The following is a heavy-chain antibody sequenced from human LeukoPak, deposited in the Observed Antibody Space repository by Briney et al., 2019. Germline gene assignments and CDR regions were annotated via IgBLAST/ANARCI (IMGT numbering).Heavy chain of an antibody. J-gene: IGHJ6*03. D-gene: IGHD6-13*01. CDR1: GGSISGYY. V-gene: IGHV4-59*01. Sequence: SETLSLTRTVLGGSISGYYWSWIRQPPGKGLEWIGSIYYSGSTNYNPSLKSRVTMSVDTSKNQFFLNLSSVTAADTAVYYCARGTISSSSTYYYYYYMDVWGKGTTVTVSS. CDR2: IYYSGST. CDR3: ARGTISSSSTYYYYYYMDV.